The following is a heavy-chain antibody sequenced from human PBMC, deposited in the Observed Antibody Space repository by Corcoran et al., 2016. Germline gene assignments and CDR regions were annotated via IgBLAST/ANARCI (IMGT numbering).Heavy chain of an antibody. CDR1: GGSISSYY. CDR3: ARDRDYGGILYWYCDL. Sequence: QVQLQESGPGLVKPSETLSLTCTVSGGSISSYYWSWIRQPAGKGLEWIGRIYTSGSTNYNPSLKSRVTMSVDTSKNQFSLKLSSVTAADTAVYYCARDRDYGGILYWYCDLWGRGTLVTVSS. J-gene: IGHJ2*01. D-gene: IGHD4-17*01. CDR2: IYTSGST. V-gene: IGHV4-4*07.